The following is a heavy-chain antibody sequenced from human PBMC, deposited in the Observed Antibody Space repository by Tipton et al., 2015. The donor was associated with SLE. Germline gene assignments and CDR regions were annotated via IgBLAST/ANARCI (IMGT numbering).Heavy chain of an antibody. D-gene: IGHD1-26*01. V-gene: IGHV3-30*02. CDR2: IRYDGSNK. Sequence: QVQLVQSGGGVVQPGGSLRLSCAASGFTFSSYGMHWVRQAPGKGLEWVAFIRYDGSNKYYADSVKGRFTISRDNSKNTLYLQMNSLRAEDTAVYYCAKDLSGGQGYFDYWGQGTLVTVSS. J-gene: IGHJ4*02. CDR1: GFTFSSYG. CDR3: AKDLSGGQGYFDY.